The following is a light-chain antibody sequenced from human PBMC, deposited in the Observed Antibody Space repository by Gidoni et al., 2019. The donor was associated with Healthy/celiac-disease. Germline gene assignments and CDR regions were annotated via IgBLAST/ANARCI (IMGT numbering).Light chain of an antibody. CDR3: QQYDSAPFG. Sequence: EIVLTQSPANMSLSSGERATLSCRASQSLNNRFLAWYQQKPGLAPRLLVYYAASRATGIPDRFSATGSGTDFTLTISRLEPEDFAVYYCQQYDSAPFGFGGGTRVDI. CDR1: QSLNNRF. J-gene: IGKJ4*01. CDR2: YAA. V-gene: IGKV3D-20*01.